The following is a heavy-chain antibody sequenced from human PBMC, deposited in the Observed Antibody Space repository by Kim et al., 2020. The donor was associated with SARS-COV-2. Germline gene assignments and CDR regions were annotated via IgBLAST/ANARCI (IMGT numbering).Heavy chain of an antibody. V-gene: IGHV3-23*01. D-gene: IGHD3-10*01. CDR3: AKDLLYVPGRGYFDS. J-gene: IGHJ4*02. Sequence: DSFRGRFTISRDNSKNTLFLQMDSLRVDDTAVYYCAKDLLYVPGRGYFDSWGQGVLVTVSS.